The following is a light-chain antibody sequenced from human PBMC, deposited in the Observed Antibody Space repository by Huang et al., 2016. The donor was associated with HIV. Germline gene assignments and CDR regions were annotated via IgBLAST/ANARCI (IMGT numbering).Light chain of an antibody. Sequence: EIVMTQSPGTLSVFPGGRVTLSCRASQSVATNLAWYQQKRGQAPRLLIYGASTRATGIPARFSGSGSGTEFTLTISSLQSEDFAIYYCQQYNNWPPWTFGQGTEVEIK. CDR2: GAS. J-gene: IGKJ1*01. CDR3: QQYNNWPPWT. V-gene: IGKV3-15*01. CDR1: QSVATN.